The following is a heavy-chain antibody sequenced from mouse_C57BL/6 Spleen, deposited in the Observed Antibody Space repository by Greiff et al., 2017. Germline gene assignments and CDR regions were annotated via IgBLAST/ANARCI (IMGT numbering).Heavy chain of an antibody. CDR3: AARGSRY. D-gene: IGHD1-1*01. CDR1: GYTFTSYW. V-gene: IGHV1-50*01. CDR2: IDPSDSYT. Sequence: QVQLQQPGAELVKPGASVKLSCKASGYTFTSYWMQWVKQRPGQGLEWIGEIDPSDSYTNYNQKLKGKATLTVDTSSSTAYMQLSSLTSEDSAVYYCAARGSRYWGQGTTLTVSS. J-gene: IGHJ2*01.